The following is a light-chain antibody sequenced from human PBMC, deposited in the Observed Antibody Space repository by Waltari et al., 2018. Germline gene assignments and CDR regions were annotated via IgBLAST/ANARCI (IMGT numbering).Light chain of an antibody. CDR1: PSPTKTY. CDR2: GAS. V-gene: IGKV3-20*01. J-gene: IGKJ2*01. Sequence: RASPSPTKTYSTWYQQKPRPAPTLLIHGASTRTAGIPDRVSGSGSGTDFTLTISSLEPQHFAVYFCQQYGSSVLYTFGQGTKLEIK. CDR3: QQYGSSVLYT.